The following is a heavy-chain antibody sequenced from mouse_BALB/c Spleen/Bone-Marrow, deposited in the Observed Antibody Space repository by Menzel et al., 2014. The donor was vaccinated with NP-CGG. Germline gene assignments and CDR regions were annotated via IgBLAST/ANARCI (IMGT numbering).Heavy chain of an antibody. V-gene: IGHV1-54*01. CDR3: ARLGRDYFDY. Sequence: VQLVESGAELVRPGTSVKVSCKASGYAFTIYLIEWIKQRPGQGLEWIGVINPGSGGSNYNEKFKGKATLAADKSSSTAYMQLSSLTSDDSAVYFCARLGRDYFDYWGLGTTLTVSS. CDR2: INPGSGGS. J-gene: IGHJ2*01. CDR1: GYAFTIYL. D-gene: IGHD4-1*01.